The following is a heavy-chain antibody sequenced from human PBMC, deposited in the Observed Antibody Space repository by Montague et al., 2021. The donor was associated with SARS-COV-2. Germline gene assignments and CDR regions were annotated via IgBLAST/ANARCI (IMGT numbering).Heavy chain of an antibody. V-gene: IGHV3-21*01. Sequence: SQRLSCAASGFTFSSYSMNWVRQAPGKGLEWVSSISSSSSYIYYADSVKGRFTISRDNAKNSLYLQVNSLRAEDTAVYYCARGPYSSDQLFHYYYGMDVWGQGTTVTVSS. CDR2: ISSSSSYI. J-gene: IGHJ6*02. CDR1: GFTFSSYS. CDR3: ARGPYSSDQLFHYYYGMDV. D-gene: IGHD6-19*01.